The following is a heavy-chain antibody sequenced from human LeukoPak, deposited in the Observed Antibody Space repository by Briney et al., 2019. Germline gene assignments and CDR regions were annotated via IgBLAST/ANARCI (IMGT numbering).Heavy chain of an antibody. CDR1: GGSISSYY. J-gene: IGHJ5*02. Sequence: SETLSLTCTVSGGSISSYYWSWIRQPPGKGLEWIGYIYYNGSTYYNPSLKGRVTISVDTSKNQFSLKLSSVTAADTAVYYCARTSLGGAWFDPWGQGTLVTVSS. V-gene: IGHV4-59*08. D-gene: IGHD3-10*01. CDR3: ARTSLGGAWFDP. CDR2: IYYNGST.